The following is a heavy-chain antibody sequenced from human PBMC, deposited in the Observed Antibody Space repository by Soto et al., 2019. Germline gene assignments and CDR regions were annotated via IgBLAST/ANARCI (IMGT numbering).Heavy chain of an antibody. CDR3: ARVGTIAASLGGYYYYGMDV. V-gene: IGHV4-34*01. Sequence: SETLSLTCAVYGGSFSGYYWSWIRQPPGKGLEWIGEINHSGSTNYNPSLKSRVTISVDTSKNQSSLKLSSVTAADTAVYYCARVGTIAASLGGYYYYGMDVWGQGTTVTVSS. CDR1: GGSFSGYY. J-gene: IGHJ6*02. CDR2: INHSGST. D-gene: IGHD6-6*01.